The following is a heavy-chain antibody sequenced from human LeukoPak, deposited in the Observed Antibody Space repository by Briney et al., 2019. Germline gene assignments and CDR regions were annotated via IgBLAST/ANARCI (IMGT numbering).Heavy chain of an antibody. J-gene: IGHJ6*03. CDR1: GGSISSGPYY. CDR3: ARDPDHSSSWYVDYYYMDV. V-gene: IGHV4-61*02. Sequence: SETLSLTCTVSGGSISSGPYYWNWIRQPAGKGLEWIGRIYTSGSTNYNPSLKSRVTMSVDTSKNQFSLKLSSVTAADTAVYYCARDPDHSSSWYVDYYYMDVWGKGTTVTISS. D-gene: IGHD6-13*01. CDR2: IYTSGST.